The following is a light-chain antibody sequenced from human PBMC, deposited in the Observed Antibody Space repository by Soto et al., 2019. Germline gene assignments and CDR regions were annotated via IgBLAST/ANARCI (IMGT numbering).Light chain of an antibody. Sequence: QSVLTQPPSVSAAPGQKVTISCSGSSSNIGNNYVSWYQQVPGTAPKLLIYDNNKRPSGIPDRFSGSKSGTSATLGITGLQTGDEADYYCGTWDSSLSAYVFGNGTKVTV. V-gene: IGLV1-51*01. CDR3: GTWDSSLSAYV. CDR1: SSNIGNNY. CDR2: DNN. J-gene: IGLJ1*01.